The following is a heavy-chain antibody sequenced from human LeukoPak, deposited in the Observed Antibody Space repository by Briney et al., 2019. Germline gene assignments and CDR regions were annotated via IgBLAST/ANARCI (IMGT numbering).Heavy chain of an antibody. Sequence: ASVKVSCKASGGTFSSYAISWVRQAPGQGLEWMGGIIPIFGTANYAQKSQGRVTITTDESTSTAYMELSSLRSEDTAVYYCARGAVNDRPGFFDYWGQGTLVTVSS. CDR2: IIPIFGTA. CDR3: ARGAVNDRPGFFDY. V-gene: IGHV1-69*05. D-gene: IGHD1-1*01. J-gene: IGHJ4*02. CDR1: GGTFSSYA.